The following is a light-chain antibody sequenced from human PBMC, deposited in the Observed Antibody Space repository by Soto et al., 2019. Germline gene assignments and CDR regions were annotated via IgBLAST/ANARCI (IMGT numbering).Light chain of an antibody. J-gene: IGKJ1*01. V-gene: IGKV3-20*01. CDR1: QSVSTNF. Sequence: EIALTQSPGTLSLSPGERASLSCRASQSVSTNFLAWYQQKPGQAPRLLIYDASSRATGIPDRFSSSGSGTDFTLTISRLEPEDFAVYYCQQYGSSPLTFGQGTKVEIK. CDR2: DAS. CDR3: QQYGSSPLT.